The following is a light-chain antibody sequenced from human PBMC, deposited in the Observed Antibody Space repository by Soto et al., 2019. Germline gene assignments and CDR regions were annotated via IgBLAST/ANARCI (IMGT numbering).Light chain of an antibody. V-gene: IGLV1-40*01. CDR3: QSYDSSLSGSV. Sequence: QSVLTQPPSVSGAPGQRATIPCTGSSSNIGAGYDVHWYQHLPGTAPKLLIYGDFNRPSGVPDRFSGSKSGTSASLAITGLQVEDEADYYCQSYDSSLSGSVFGGGTKLTVL. CDR1: SSNIGAGYD. J-gene: IGLJ2*01. CDR2: GDF.